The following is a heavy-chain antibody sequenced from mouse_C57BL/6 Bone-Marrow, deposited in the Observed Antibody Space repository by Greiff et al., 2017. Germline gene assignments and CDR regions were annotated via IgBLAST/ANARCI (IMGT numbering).Heavy chain of an antibody. Sequence: VQLQQSGPELVKPGASVEISCKASGFAFSSAWMNWVKQRPGKGLEWIGRIYPGDGDTNYNGRFKGKATLTADQSSSTAYMQLSSLTYENAAVYFCARSDGYYDFWGQGTTLTVSS. CDR3: ARSDGYYDF. CDR2: IYPGDGDT. CDR1: GFAFSSAW. J-gene: IGHJ2*01. V-gene: IGHV1-82*01. D-gene: IGHD2-3*01.